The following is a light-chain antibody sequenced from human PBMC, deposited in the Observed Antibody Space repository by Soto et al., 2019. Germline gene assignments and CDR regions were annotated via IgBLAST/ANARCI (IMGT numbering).Light chain of an antibody. CDR3: SSYAASNNLGV. CDR1: SSDVGGYNY. J-gene: IGLJ2*01. Sequence: QSVLTQPPSASGSPGQSVTISCIGTSSDVGGYNYVSWYQQHPGKAPKLMIYEVSKRPSGVPDRFSGSKSGNTASLTVSGLQAEDEVDYYCSSYAASNNLGVFGGGTKVTVL. CDR2: EVS. V-gene: IGLV2-8*01.